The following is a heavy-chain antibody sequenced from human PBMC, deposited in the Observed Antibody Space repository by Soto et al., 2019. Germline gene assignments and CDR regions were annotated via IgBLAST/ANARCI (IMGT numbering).Heavy chain of an antibody. Sequence: QVQLQQWGGGLFKPSETLSLTCAVYGASFSGYYWSWIRQPPGKGLEWIGKINHSGSTNYNPSLKSRVTISVDTSKNQFSLKLRSVTAADTAVYYCARGWGRIFDYWGQGTLVTVSS. D-gene: IGHD7-27*01. CDR3: ARGWGRIFDY. CDR1: GASFSGYY. J-gene: IGHJ4*02. V-gene: IGHV4-34*01. CDR2: INHSGST.